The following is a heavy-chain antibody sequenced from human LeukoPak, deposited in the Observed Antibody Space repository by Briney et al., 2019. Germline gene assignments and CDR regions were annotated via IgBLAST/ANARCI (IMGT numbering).Heavy chain of an antibody. V-gene: IGHV3-11*04. D-gene: IGHD3-10*01. CDR2: ISSSGSTI. Sequence: GGSLRLSCAASGFTFSDYYMSWIRQAPGKGLEWVSYISSSGSTIYYADSVKGRFTISRDNAKNLLYLQMNSLRAEDTAVYYWASSGSYYDFDYWGQGTLVTVFS. J-gene: IGHJ4*02. CDR1: GFTFSDYY. CDR3: ASSGSYYDFDY.